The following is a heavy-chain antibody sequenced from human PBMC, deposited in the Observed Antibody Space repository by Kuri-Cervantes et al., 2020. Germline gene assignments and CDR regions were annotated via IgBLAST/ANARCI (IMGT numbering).Heavy chain of an antibody. CDR1: GGSFSGYY. Sequence: SQTLSLTCAVYGGSFSGYYWSWIRQPPGKGLEWIGEINHSGSTNYNPSLKSRVTISVDTSKNQFSLKLSSVTAADTAVYYCARSGIRYSSGWYGREPRYDYWGQGTLVTVSS. V-gene: IGHV4-34*01. CDR2: INHSGST. CDR3: ARSGIRYSSGWYGREPRYDY. D-gene: IGHD6-19*01. J-gene: IGHJ4*02.